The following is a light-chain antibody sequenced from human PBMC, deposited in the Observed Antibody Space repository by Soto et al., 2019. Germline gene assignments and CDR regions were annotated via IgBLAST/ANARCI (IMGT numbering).Light chain of an antibody. CDR1: NIGSKR. V-gene: IGLV3-21*04. CDR2: YDS. CDR3: QVWDITTDHYV. J-gene: IGLJ1*01. Sequence: SYELTQPPSVSVAPEKTARITCGGNNIGSKRVHWYRQKPGQAPALVIYYDSDRPSGIPERFSGSNSGNTATLTISRVEAGDEADYYCQVWDITTDHYVFGTGTKVTVL.